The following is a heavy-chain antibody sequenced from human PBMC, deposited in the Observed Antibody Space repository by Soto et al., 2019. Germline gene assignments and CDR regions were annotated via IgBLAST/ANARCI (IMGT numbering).Heavy chain of an antibody. D-gene: IGHD3-3*01. CDR2: ISSSSSYI. V-gene: IGHV3-21*01. CDR3: ARDPPYYDFWSRLYYYYGMDV. Sequence: GGSLRLSCAASGFTSSSYSMNWVRQAPGKGLEWVSSISSSSSYIYYADSVKGRFTISRDNAKNSLYLQMNSLRAEDTAVYYCARDPPYYDFWSRLYYYYGMDVWGQGTTVTVSS. J-gene: IGHJ6*02. CDR1: GFTSSSYS.